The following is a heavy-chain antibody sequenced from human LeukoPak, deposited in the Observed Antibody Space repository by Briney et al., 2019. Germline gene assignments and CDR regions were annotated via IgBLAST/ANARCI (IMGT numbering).Heavy chain of an antibody. J-gene: IGHJ4*02. Sequence: GASVKVSCKASGYTFTSYGISWVRQVPGQGLEWMGWISAYNGNTNYAQKLQGRVTMTTDTSTSTAYMELRSLRSDDTAVYYCARGPPYATAAPILFDYWGQETLVPVPS. CDR1: GYTFTSYG. CDR3: ARGPPYATAAPILFDY. D-gene: IGHD2-2*01. V-gene: IGHV1-18*01. CDR2: ISAYNGNT.